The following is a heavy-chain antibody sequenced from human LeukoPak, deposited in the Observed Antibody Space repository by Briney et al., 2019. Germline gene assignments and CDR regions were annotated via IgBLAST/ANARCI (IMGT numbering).Heavy chain of an antibody. Sequence: ASVKVSCKASGYTFTGYYMHWVRQAPGQGLEWMGWINPNSGGTNYAQKFQGRVTMTRDTSISTAYMELSRLRSDDTAVYYCATTVVVPAAIFWFNPWGRGTLVTVSS. V-gene: IGHV1-2*02. CDR1: GYTFTGYY. D-gene: IGHD2-2*01. CDR3: ATTVVVPAAIFWFNP. J-gene: IGHJ5*02. CDR2: INPNSGGT.